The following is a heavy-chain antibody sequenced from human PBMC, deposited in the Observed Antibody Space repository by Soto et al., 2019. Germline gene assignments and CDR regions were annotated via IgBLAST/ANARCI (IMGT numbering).Heavy chain of an antibody. D-gene: IGHD3-3*02. V-gene: IGHV1-69*01. J-gene: IGHJ4*02. CDR2: IIPSSETT. Sequence: QVQLEQSGAEVKEPGSSVKVSCKASGGTFDNYVLNWVRQAPGQGLEWVGGIIPSSETTNYAQKFQGRLTLIADANIVYMELSSLRSDDTAIYYCARRHVSSIHFLRFDDWGQGTLVTVSS. CDR1: GGTFDNYV. CDR3: ARRHVSSIHFLRFDD.